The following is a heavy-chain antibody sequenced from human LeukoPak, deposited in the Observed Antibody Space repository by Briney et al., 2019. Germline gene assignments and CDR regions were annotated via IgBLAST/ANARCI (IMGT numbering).Heavy chain of an antibody. Sequence: GGFLRLSCAASGFTFSNYWMHWVRQAPGKGLVRVSRINSDGSSRNYADSVKGRFTISRDNAKNTLYLQMNSLRAEDTAVYYCASASSHRIAAGGDYWGQGTLVTVSS. V-gene: IGHV3-74*01. CDR2: INSDGSSR. CDR1: GFTFSNYW. J-gene: IGHJ4*02. CDR3: ASASSHRIAAGGDY. D-gene: IGHD6-13*01.